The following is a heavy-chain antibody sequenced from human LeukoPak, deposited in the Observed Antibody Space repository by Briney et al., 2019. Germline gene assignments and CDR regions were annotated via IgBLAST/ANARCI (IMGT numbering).Heavy chain of an antibody. D-gene: IGHD4-17*01. J-gene: IGHJ4*02. CDR3: ARDPATVTSHFDY. CDR2: IWHDGSKT. CDR1: GFIFSRYD. Sequence: GTSLRLSCVGSGFIFSRYDMHWVRLAPGKGLEWVALIWHDGSKTQYADSVKGRFTISRDDSKSTLYVQMNSLRVDDTAVYFCARDPATVTSHFDYWGQGALVTVSS. V-gene: IGHV3-33*01.